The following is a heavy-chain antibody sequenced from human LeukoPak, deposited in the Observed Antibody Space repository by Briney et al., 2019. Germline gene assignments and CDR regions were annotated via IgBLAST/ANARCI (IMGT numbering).Heavy chain of an antibody. CDR2: IKQDGSEK. D-gene: IGHD3-16*01. Sequence: GGSLRLSCAASGFTFSSYWMSWVRQAPGKGLERVAHIKQDGSEKYYVDSVKGRFTISRDNAKNSLYLQMNSLRAEDTAVYYCARGIMITFGGGQYYYYYRDVWGKGTTVTVSS. CDR3: ARGIMITFGGGQYYYYYRDV. V-gene: IGHV3-7*01. CDR1: GFTFSSYW. J-gene: IGHJ6*03.